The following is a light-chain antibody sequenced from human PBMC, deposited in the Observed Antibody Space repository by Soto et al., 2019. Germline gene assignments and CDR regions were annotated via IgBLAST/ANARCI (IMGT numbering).Light chain of an antibody. V-gene: IGKV3-20*01. Sequence: EVVLTQSPGTLSLSPGERSTPSCMSSQSLSSSQLAWYQQKPGQAPRLLIHDASSRATGISDRFTGSGSGTDFTLTITTLEPEDFAVYYCQQYGSSPRTFGLGTKVDIK. J-gene: IGKJ1*01. CDR2: DAS. CDR1: QSLSSSQ. CDR3: QQYGSSPRT.